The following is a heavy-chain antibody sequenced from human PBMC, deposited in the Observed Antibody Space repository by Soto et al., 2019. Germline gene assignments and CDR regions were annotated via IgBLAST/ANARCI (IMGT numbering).Heavy chain of an antibody. V-gene: IGHV3-21*01. D-gene: IGHD6-6*01. Sequence: PGGSLRRSCAASGFNLSAYSMNWVRQAPGKGLEWVSSISIHTYIYYADSMKGRSTISRDNAKNSVYLQMTGLRAEATALYYCGRKYISHDGLDVWGQGNPVTVPS. CDR2: ISIHTYI. CDR3: GRKYISHDGLDV. J-gene: IGHJ6*02. CDR1: GFNLSAYS.